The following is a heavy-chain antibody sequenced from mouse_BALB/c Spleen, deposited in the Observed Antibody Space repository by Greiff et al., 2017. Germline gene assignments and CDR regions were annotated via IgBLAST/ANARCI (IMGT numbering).Heavy chain of an antibody. Sequence: QVQLKESGAELAKPGASVKMSCKASGYTFTSYWMHWVKQRPGQGLEWIGYINPSTGYTEYNQKFKDKATLTADKSSSTAYMQLSSLTSEDSAVYYCARVGENYDYEYYAMDYWGQGTSVTVSS. CDR1: GYTFTSYW. J-gene: IGHJ4*01. CDR2: INPSTGYT. CDR3: ARVGENYDYEYYAMDY. V-gene: IGHV1-7*01. D-gene: IGHD2-4*01.